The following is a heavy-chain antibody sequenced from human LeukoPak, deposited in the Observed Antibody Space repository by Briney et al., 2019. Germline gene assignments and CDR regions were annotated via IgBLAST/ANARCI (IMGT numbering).Heavy chain of an antibody. CDR3: ARSGPDIVATIWDFDY. Sequence: PSETLSLTCTVSGGSISSYYWSWIRQPPGKGLEWIGYIYYSGSTNYNPSLKSRVTISVDTSKNQFSLKLSSVTAADTAVYYCARSGPDIVATIWDFDYWGQGTLVTVSS. D-gene: IGHD5-12*01. J-gene: IGHJ4*02. V-gene: IGHV4-59*01. CDR1: GGSISSYY. CDR2: IYYSGST.